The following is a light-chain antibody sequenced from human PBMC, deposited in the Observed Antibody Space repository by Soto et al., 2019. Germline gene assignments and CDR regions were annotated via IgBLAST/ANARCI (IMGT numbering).Light chain of an antibody. V-gene: IGKV1-5*01. Sequence: DIQMTQAPSTLSASVGDSVTISCRASQNINAWLAWYKQKPGKAPKLLIYDVSTLDSGVPSRLSGSESGTEFTLTINNLESDDFATYYCQQYHRYSTFGHGTKVDIK. CDR1: QNINAW. CDR3: QQYHRYST. J-gene: IGKJ1*01. CDR2: DVS.